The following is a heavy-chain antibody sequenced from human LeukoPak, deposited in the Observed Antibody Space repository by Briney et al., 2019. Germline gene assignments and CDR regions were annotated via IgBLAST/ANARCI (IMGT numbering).Heavy chain of an antibody. CDR1: GFTFSDYY. Sequence: GGSLRLSCAASGFTFSDYYMTWIRQAPGKGLEWLSYINSSTIYTNYADSVKGRFTISRDNAKNSLYLQMNSLRDEDTAVYYCAREESDYDSRALDYWGQGTLVTVSS. J-gene: IGHJ4*02. CDR3: AREESDYDSRALDY. D-gene: IGHD3-22*01. CDR2: INSSTIYT. V-gene: IGHV3-11*06.